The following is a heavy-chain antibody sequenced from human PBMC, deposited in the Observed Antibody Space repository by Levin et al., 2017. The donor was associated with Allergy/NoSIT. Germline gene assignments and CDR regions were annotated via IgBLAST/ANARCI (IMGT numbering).Heavy chain of an antibody. CDR3: AREISPDAFDI. CDR2: IWYDGSNK. CDR1: GFTFSSYG. V-gene: IGHV3-33*01. Sequence: GGSLRLSCAASGFTFSSYGMHWVRQAPGKGLEWVAVIWYDGSNKYYADSVKGRFTISRDNSKNTLYLQMNSLRAEDTAVYYCAREISPDAFDIWGQGTMVTVSS. J-gene: IGHJ3*02.